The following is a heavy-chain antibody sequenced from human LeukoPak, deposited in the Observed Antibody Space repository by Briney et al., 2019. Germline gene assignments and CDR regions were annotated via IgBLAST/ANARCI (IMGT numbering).Heavy chain of an antibody. CDR2: IYYSGTT. CDR3: ARCYLRGPRCDWFDP. J-gene: IGHJ5*02. Sequence: SETLSLTCTVSGGSISSDNYYWGWIRQPPGKGLEWIGSIYYSGTTYYNPSLKGRVTISVDTSKNQFSLKLSSVTAADTAVYYCARCYLRGPRCDWFDPWGQGTLVTVSS. D-gene: IGHD3-10*01. V-gene: IGHV4-39*07. CDR1: GGSISSDNYY.